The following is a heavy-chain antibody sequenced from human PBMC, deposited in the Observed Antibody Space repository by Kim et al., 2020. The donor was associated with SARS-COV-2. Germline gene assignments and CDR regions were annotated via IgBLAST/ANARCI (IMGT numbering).Heavy chain of an antibody. CDR2: TR. Sequence: TRYYTDSVKGRFTISRDNAKSSLYLQMSSLRDEDSAVYYCARGGTSGVHYWGQGTLVTVSS. V-gene: IGHV3-48*02. CDR3: ARGGTSGVHY. J-gene: IGHJ4*02. D-gene: IGHD3-10*01.